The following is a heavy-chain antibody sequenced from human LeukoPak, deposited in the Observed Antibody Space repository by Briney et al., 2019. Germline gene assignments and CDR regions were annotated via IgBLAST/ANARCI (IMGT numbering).Heavy chain of an antibody. D-gene: IGHD1-20*01. V-gene: IGHV3-9*01. CDR3: LRDLNWSLDQ. CDR1: GFIFNNYA. CDR2: TSWNSGSI. Sequence: PGGSLRLSCAGSGFIFNNYAMHWVRQPPGKGLEWVSGTSWNSGSIDYADSVKGRFTISRDNAKNTLYLQMNSLRAEDTAVYYCLRDLNWSLDQWGQGTLVTVSS. J-gene: IGHJ4*02.